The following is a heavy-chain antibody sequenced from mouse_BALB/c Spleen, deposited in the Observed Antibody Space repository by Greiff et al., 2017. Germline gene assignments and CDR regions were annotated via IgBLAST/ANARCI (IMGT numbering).Heavy chain of an antibody. CDR2: ISSGGST. J-gene: IGHJ2*01. Sequence: EVQRVESGGGLVKPGGSLKLSCAASGFTFSSSAMSWVRQTPEKGLEWVASISSGGSTYYPDSVKGRFTISRENARNILYLQMSSLRSEDTAMYYCAREGKYYSDYWGQGTTLTVSS. V-gene: IGHV5-6-5*01. CDR3: AREGKYYSDY. D-gene: IGHD1-1*01. CDR1: GFTFSSSA.